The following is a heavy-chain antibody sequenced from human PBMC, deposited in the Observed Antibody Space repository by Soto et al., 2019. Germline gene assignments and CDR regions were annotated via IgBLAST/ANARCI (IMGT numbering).Heavy chain of an antibody. D-gene: IGHD3-22*01. CDR2: INAGNGNT. Sequence: ASVKVSCKASGYAFTSYAMHWVRQAPGQRLEWMGWINAGNGNTKYSQKFQGRVTITRDTSASTAYMELSSLRSEDTAVYYYDSSGYSYYYYGMDVWGQGTTVTVSS. V-gene: IGHV1-3*01. CDR3: DSSGYSYYYYGMDV. J-gene: IGHJ6*02. CDR1: GYAFTSYA.